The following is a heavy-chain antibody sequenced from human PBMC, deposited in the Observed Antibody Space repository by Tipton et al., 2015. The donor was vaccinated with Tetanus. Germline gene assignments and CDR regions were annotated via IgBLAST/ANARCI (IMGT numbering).Heavy chain of an antibody. J-gene: IGHJ3*02. CDR2: IYVTGDI. CDR1: GGSISNYY. Sequence: TLSLTCSVSGGSISNYYWNWIRQPAGKGLEWIGRIYVTGDINYSPALQSRVTMSGDTAKYQFSLRLSSVTAADAAMYYCAREDVYYHDGSGFYAFDIWGRGTMVAVSS. V-gene: IGHV4-4*07. D-gene: IGHD3-22*01. CDR3: AREDVYYHDGSGFYAFDI.